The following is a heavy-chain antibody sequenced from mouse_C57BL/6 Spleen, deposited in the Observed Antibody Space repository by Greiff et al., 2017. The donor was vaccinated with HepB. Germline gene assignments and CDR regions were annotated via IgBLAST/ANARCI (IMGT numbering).Heavy chain of an antibody. Sequence: QVQLQQPGAELVKPGASVKMSCKASGYTFTSYWITWVKQRPGQGLEWIGDIYPGSGSTNYNEKFKSKATLTVDTSSSTAYMQLSSLTSEDSAVYYCARRGGNYEAWFAYWGQGTLVTVSA. CDR2: IYPGSGST. J-gene: IGHJ3*01. D-gene: IGHD2-1*01. CDR1: GYTFTSYW. CDR3: ARRGGNYEAWFAY. V-gene: IGHV1-55*01.